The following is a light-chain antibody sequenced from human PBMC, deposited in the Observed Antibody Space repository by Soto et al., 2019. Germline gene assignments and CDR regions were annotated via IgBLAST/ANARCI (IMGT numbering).Light chain of an antibody. CDR3: QQSYSTPPTYT. CDR2: AAS. Sequence: DIQMTQSPSSLSASVGDRVTITCRASQSISSYVNWYQQKPGKAPKLLIYAASSLQSGVPSRFSGSGSGTDFTLTISSLQPEDFATYYCQQSYSTPPTYTFGQGTKLEIK. CDR1: QSISSY. J-gene: IGKJ2*01. V-gene: IGKV1-39*01.